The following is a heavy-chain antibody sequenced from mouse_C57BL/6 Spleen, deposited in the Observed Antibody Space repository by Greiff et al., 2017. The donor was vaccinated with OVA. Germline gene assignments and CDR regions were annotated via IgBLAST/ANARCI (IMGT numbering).Heavy chain of an antibody. Sequence: EVQVVESGGGLVKPGGSLKLSCAASGFTFSSYAMSWVRQTPEKRLEWVATISDGGSYTYYPDNVKGRFTISRDNAKNNLYLQMSHLKSEDTAMYYCARDDDYDVGFAYWGQGTLVTVSA. CDR2: ISDGGSYT. D-gene: IGHD2-4*01. J-gene: IGHJ3*01. CDR3: ARDDDYDVGFAY. V-gene: IGHV5-4*01. CDR1: GFTFSSYA.